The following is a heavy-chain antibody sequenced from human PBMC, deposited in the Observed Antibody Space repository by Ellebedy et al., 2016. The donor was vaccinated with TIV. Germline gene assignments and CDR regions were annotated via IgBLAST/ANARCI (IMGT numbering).Heavy chain of an antibody. CDR1: GFTFSSYS. CDR3: ARDLGPWRDYYYYGMDV. Sequence: GGSLRLSXAASGFTFSSYSMSWVRQAPGKGLEWVSSISSSSSYIYYADSVKGRFTISRDNAKNSLYLQMNSLRAEDTAVYYCARDLGPWRDYYYYGMDVWGQGTTVTVSS. V-gene: IGHV3-21*01. J-gene: IGHJ6*02. CDR2: ISSSSSYI. D-gene: IGHD3-16*01.